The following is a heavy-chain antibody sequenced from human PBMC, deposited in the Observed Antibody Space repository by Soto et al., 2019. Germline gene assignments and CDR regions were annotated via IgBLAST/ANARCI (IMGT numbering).Heavy chain of an antibody. J-gene: IGHJ6*02. CDR3: ASGGSIAGDV. D-gene: IGHD2-15*01. CDR1: GGSISSGVYY. CDR2: IYYSGST. Sequence: QVQLQESGPGLVKPSQTLSLTCTVSGGSISSGVYYWSWIRQHPGKGLEWIGYIYYSGSTYYNPSLKSSVTISVETSKNQFSLKLSSVTPADTAVYYCASGGSIAGDVWGQGTTVTVSS. V-gene: IGHV4-31*03.